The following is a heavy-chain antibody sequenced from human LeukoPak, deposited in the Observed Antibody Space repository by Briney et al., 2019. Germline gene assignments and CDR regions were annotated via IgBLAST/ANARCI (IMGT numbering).Heavy chain of an antibody. Sequence: SETLSLTCTVSGSSISSSSYYWGWIRQPPGKGLEWIGSIYYSGSTYYNPSLKSRVTISVDTSKNQFSLKLSSVTAADTAVYYCARVVTARADAFDIWGQGTMVTVSS. J-gene: IGHJ3*02. D-gene: IGHD2-21*02. CDR2: IYYSGST. V-gene: IGHV4-39*01. CDR1: GSSISSSSYY. CDR3: ARVVTARADAFDI.